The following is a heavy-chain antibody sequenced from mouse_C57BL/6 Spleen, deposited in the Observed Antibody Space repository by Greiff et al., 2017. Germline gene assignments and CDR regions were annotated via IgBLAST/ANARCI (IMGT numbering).Heavy chain of an antibody. V-gene: IGHV1-55*01. CDR2: IYPGSGST. J-gene: IGHJ2*01. D-gene: IGHD1-1*01. CDR1: GYTFTSYW. Sequence: VQLQQPGAELVKPGASVKMSCKASGYTFTSYWITWVKQRPGQGLEWIGDIYPGSGSTNYNEKFKSKATLTVDTSSSTAYMQLSSLTSEDSAVYYCARTPYYSSSYLYDWGQGTTLTVAS. CDR3: ARTPYYSSSYLYD.